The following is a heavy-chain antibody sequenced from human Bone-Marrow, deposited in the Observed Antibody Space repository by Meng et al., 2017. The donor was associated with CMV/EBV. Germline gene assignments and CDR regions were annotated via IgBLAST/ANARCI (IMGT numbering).Heavy chain of an antibody. Sequence: GESLKISCAASGFTFSSSWMHWVRQGPGKGLVWVSTLNGGNAEVNYADSVKGRFTISRDSSKNTLYLQMNSLRAEDTAVYYCARYPFGGEYYGMDVWGQGTTVTVSS. J-gene: IGHJ6*02. D-gene: IGHD3-16*01. CDR1: GFTFSSSW. CDR2: LNGGNAEV. CDR3: ARYPFGGEYYGMDV. V-gene: IGHV3-74*01.